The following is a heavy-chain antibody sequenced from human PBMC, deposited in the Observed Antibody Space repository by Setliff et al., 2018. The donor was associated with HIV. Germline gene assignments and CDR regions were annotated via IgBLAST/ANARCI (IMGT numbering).Heavy chain of an antibody. CDR2: IIPLFGTA. CDR1: GDTFSNSL. V-gene: IGHV1-69*13. D-gene: IGHD6-19*01. Sequence: SVKVSCKASGDTFSNSLVTWVRRALGQGLEWMGGIIPLFGTANYAQKFQGRVTITADESTSTAYMELSSLRSEGTAVYYCARRNLARTNWLAHDYWGQGTLVTVSS. CDR3: ARRNLARTNWLAHDY. J-gene: IGHJ4*02.